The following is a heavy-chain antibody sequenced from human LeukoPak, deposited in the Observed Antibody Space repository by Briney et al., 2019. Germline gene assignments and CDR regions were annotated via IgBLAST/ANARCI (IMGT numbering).Heavy chain of an antibody. J-gene: IGHJ4*02. CDR2: ISGSGGST. Sequence: GALRLSCAAPGFTFSSYAMSWVRQAPGKGLEWVSTISGSGGSTYYADSVKGRFTISRDNSKNTLYLQMNSLRAEDTAVYHCAKDSAFDSSGYYYRGSNFDYWGQGTLVTVSS. D-gene: IGHD3-22*01. CDR3: AKDSAFDSSGYYYRGSNFDY. V-gene: IGHV3-23*01. CDR1: GFTFSSYA.